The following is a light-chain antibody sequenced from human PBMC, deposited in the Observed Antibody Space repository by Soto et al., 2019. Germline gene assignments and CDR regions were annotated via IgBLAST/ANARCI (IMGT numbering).Light chain of an antibody. Sequence: QSVLTQPPSMSAAPGQKVTISCSGSSSNIGKTYVSWYQQFPGTAPKLLIYDNNKRPSGIPDRFSGSKSGTSATLGITGLQTGDEADYYCGTWDSSLTAVVFGGGT. CDR2: DNN. V-gene: IGLV1-51*01. J-gene: IGLJ2*01. CDR3: GTWDSSLTAVV. CDR1: SSNIGKTY.